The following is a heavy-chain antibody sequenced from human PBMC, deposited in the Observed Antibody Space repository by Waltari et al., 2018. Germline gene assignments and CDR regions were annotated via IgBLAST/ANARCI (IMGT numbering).Heavy chain of an antibody. CDR3: ARGYMTTVTTLGY. CDR2: SSGSSSYI. J-gene: IGHJ4*02. D-gene: IGHD4-17*01. CDR1: GFTFSSYS. V-gene: IGHV3-21*01. Sequence: EVQLVESGGGLVKPGGSLRLSCAASGFTFSSYSMNWVRQAPGKGLEWVASSSGSSSYIYYADSVKGRFTISRDNAKNSLYLQTNSLRAEDTAVYYCARGYMTTVTTLGYWGQGTLVTVSS.